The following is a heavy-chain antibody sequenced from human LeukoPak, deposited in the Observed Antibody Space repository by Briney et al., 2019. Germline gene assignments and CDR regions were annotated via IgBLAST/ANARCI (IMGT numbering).Heavy chain of an antibody. CDR1: GYTFTGYH. CDR2: ISAYNGNT. Sequence: ASVKVSCKASGYTFTGYHIHWVRQAPGQGLEWMGWISAYNGNTNYAQKLQGRVTMTTDTSTSTAYMELRSLRSDDTAVYYCARDSGDIVVVPAAQEADYFDYWGQGTLVTVSS. J-gene: IGHJ4*02. D-gene: IGHD2-2*01. CDR3: ARDSGDIVVVPAAQEADYFDY. V-gene: IGHV1-18*04.